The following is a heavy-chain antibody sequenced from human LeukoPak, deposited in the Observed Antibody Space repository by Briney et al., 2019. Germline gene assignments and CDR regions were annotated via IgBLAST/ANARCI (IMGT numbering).Heavy chain of an antibody. D-gene: IGHD1-26*01. CDR3: ARQKWEQQGRDYYFNGLDV. CDR1: AVSISSSNW. V-gene: IGHV4-4*02. CDR2: IYLYGTT. J-gene: IGHJ6*02. Sequence: PSETLSLTCSVSAVSISSSNWWSWVRQSPVKGLEWIGEIYLYGTTNYNPSLKSRVTMSVDRSKNQFSLKLSSVTAADTAVYYCARQKWEQQGRDYYFNGLDVWGPGTTVTVSS.